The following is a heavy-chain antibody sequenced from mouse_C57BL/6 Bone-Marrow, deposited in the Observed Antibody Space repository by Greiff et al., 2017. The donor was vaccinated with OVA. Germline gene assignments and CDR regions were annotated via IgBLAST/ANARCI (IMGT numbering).Heavy chain of an antibody. V-gene: IGHV3-8*01. D-gene: IGHD2-5*01. CDR2: ISYSGST. CDR1: GYSITSDY. Sequence: EVQLQESGPGLAQPSQPLSLTCSVTGYSITSDYWNWIRKFPGNKLEYMGYISYSGSTYYNPSPKSRISIPRDTSKYQYYRQLKSETTEDTATYYWARSYSTYYAMDYWGQGTSVTVSS. J-gene: IGHJ4*01. CDR3: ARSYSTYYAMDY.